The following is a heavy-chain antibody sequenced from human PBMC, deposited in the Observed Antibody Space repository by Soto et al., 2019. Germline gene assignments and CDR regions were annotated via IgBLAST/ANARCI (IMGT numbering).Heavy chain of an antibody. J-gene: IGHJ4*02. Sequence: SVKVSCTASGATFSSYAISWVRQAPGQGLEWMGGIIPIFGTANYAQKFQGRVTITADKSTSTAYMELSSLRSEETAVYYCARAGERDYYDSSGYFDYWGQGTLVTVSS. CDR2: IIPIFGTA. CDR1: GATFSSYA. D-gene: IGHD3-22*01. V-gene: IGHV1-69*06. CDR3: ARAGERDYYDSSGYFDY.